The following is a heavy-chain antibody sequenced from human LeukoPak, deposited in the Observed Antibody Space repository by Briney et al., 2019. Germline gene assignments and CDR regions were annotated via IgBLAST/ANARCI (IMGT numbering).Heavy chain of an antibody. CDR2: ISSSSSTI. V-gene: IGHV3-48*01. D-gene: IGHD4-17*01. Sequence: PGGSLRLSCAASGFTFSSYSMNWVRQAPGKGLEWVSYISSSSSTIYYADSVKGRFTISRDNAKNSLYLQMNSLRAEDTAVYYCAKANYGDYGEAFDIWGQGTMVTVSS. CDR3: AKANYGDYGEAFDI. CDR1: GFTFSSYS. J-gene: IGHJ3*02.